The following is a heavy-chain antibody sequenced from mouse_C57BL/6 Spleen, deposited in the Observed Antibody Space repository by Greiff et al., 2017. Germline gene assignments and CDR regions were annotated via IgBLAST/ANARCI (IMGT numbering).Heavy chain of an antibody. CDR3: ARSRGLYDAGFDY. CDR2: IYPGSGNT. V-gene: IGHV1-76*01. J-gene: IGHJ2*01. D-gene: IGHD2-12*01. CDR1: GYTFTDYY. Sequence: QVQLKQSGAELVRPGASVKLSCKASGYTFTDYYINWVKQRPGQGLEWIARIYPGSGNTYYNEKFKGKATLTAEKSSSTAYMQLSSLTSEDSAVYFWARSRGLYDAGFDYWGQGTTLTVSS.